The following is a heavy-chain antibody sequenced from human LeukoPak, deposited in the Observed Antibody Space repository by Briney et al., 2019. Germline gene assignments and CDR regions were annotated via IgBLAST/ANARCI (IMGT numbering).Heavy chain of an antibody. D-gene: IGHD1-26*01. Sequence: PGGSLRLSCAASGFTFSSYGMHWVRQAPGKGLEWVAVISYDGSNKYYADSVKGRFTISRDNSKNTLYLQMNSLRAEDTAVYYCARWQWELRDFDYWGQGTLVTVSS. CDR3: ARWQWELRDFDY. CDR2: ISYDGSNK. V-gene: IGHV3-30*03. J-gene: IGHJ4*02. CDR1: GFTFSSYG.